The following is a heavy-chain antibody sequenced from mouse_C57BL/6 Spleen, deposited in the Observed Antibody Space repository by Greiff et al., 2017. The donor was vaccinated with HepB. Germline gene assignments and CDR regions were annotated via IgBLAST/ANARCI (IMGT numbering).Heavy chain of an antibody. Sequence: QVQLQQSGPELVKPGASVKISYKASGYAFSSSWMNWVKQRPGKGLEWIGRIYPGDGDTNYNGKFKGKATLTADKSSSTAYMQLSSLTSEDSAVYFCARDLYYGNYDWGQGTSVTVSS. V-gene: IGHV1-82*01. CDR3: ARDLYYGNYD. CDR2: IYPGDGDT. CDR1: GYAFSSSW. J-gene: IGHJ4*01.